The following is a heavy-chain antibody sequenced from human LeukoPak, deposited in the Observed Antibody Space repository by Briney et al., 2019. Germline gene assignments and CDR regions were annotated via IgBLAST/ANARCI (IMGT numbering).Heavy chain of an antibody. CDR3: ARGRITMVRARSFYGMDV. CDR2: IYYSGSP. D-gene: IGHD3-10*01. J-gene: IGHJ6*02. V-gene: IGHV4-31*03. CDR1: GGSISSGGYY. Sequence: SETLSLTCTVSGGSISSGGYYWSSIRQHPGKGLEWLGYIYYSGSPYYNPSLKSRVTISVDTSKYQFSLKLSSVTAEDTAVYYCARGRITMVRARSFYGMDVWGQGTTVTVSS.